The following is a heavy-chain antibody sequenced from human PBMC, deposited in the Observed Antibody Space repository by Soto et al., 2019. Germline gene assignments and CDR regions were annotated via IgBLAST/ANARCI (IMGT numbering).Heavy chain of an antibody. CDR1: GFSVSDAW. Sequence: PGGSLRLSCAVSGFSVSDAWVNWVRQAPGKGLEWVGRSRSKTDGGTSDYVAPVQGRFTISRDDSKNTVYLQMNSLKIEDTAVYYCTTERAYGQHLVLAYWGQGALVTVSS. CDR2: SRSKTDGGTS. J-gene: IGHJ4*02. D-gene: IGHD6-13*01. V-gene: IGHV3-15*07. CDR3: TTERAYGQHLVLAY.